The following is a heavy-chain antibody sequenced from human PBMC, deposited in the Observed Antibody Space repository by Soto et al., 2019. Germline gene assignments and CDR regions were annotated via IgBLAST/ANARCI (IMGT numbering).Heavy chain of an antibody. CDR3: ARSSGSYSKWFDS. V-gene: IGHV1-2*02. D-gene: IGHD3-10*01. J-gene: IGHJ5*01. CDR2: TSPRTGGA. Sequence: SVKVSCKASGYTFTAYYMHWLRQAPGHGLEWLGWTSPRTGGAKYSHKFQGRVSMTRNTSITTAYMELTGLSTDDTAVYYCARSSGSYSKWFDSWGQGTLVTVSS. CDR1: GYTFTAYY.